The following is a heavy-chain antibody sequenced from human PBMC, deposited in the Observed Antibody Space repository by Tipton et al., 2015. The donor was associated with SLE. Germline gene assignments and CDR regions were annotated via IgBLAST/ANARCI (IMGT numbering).Heavy chain of an antibody. V-gene: IGHV4-59*11. D-gene: IGHD3-22*01. CDR1: GGSISSHY. CDR2: IYYSGST. CDR3: ARDLALYGSSGYFDY. J-gene: IGHJ4*02. Sequence: TLSLTCTVSGGSISSHYWSWIRQPPGKGLEWIGYIYYSGSTNYNPSLNSRVTISVDTSKNQFSLKLSSVTAADTAVYYCARDLALYGSSGYFDYCGRGTLVTVSS.